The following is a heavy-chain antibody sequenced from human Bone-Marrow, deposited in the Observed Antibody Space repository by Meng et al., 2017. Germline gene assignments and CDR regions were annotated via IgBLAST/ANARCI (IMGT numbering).Heavy chain of an antibody. CDR2: INHSGST. Sequence: LQHLGAGLLKPSGPLSLTCASYGGSFSGYYWSWIRQPPGKGLEWIGEINHSGSTNYNPSLKSRVTISVDTSKNQFSLKLSSVTAADTAVYYCARAKRIYSGYGWWFDPWGQGTLVTVSS. D-gene: IGHD5-12*01. J-gene: IGHJ5*02. CDR1: GGSFSGYY. V-gene: IGHV4-34*01. CDR3: ARAKRIYSGYGWWFDP.